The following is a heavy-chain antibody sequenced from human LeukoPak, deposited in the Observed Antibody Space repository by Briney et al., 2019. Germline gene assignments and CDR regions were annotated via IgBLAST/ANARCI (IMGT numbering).Heavy chain of an antibody. J-gene: IGHJ4*02. CDR2: IWYDGSNK. Sequence: GRSLRLSCAASGFTFSSYGMPSVRQAPGKGLEWVAVIWYDGSNKYYADSVKGRFTISRDNSKNTLYLQMNSLRAEDTAVYYCARDPYYDSSGYEYYFDYWGQGTLVTVSS. V-gene: IGHV3-33*01. CDR3: ARDPYYDSSGYEYYFDY. D-gene: IGHD3-22*01. CDR1: GFTFSSYG.